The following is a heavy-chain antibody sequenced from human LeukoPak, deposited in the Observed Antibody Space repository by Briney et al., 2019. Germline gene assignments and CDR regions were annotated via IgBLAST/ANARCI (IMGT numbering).Heavy chain of an antibody. CDR3: ARRGRGCGGDCYTFDY. J-gene: IGHJ4*02. Sequence: ASVKVSCKASGYTFTGYYMHWVRQAPGQGLEWMGWINPNSGGTNYAQKFQGRATMTRDTSISTAYMELSRLRSDDTAVYYCARRGRGCGGDCYTFDYWGQGTLVTVSS. CDR2: INPNSGGT. V-gene: IGHV1-2*02. D-gene: IGHD2-21*01. CDR1: GYTFTGYY.